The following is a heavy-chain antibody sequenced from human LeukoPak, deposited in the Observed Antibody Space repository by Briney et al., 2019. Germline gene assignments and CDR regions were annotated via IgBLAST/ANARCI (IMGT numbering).Heavy chain of an antibody. CDR3: ARVGKPTSSGWYGFDY. J-gene: IGHJ4*02. CDR2: INHSGST. CDR1: GGSFSGYY. V-gene: IGHV4-34*01. D-gene: IGHD6-19*01. Sequence: SETLSLTCAVYGGSFSGYYWSWIRQPPGKGLEWIGEINHSGSTNYSPSPKSRVTISVDTSKNQFSLKLSSVTAADTAVYYCARVGKPTSSGWYGFDYWGQGTLVTVSS.